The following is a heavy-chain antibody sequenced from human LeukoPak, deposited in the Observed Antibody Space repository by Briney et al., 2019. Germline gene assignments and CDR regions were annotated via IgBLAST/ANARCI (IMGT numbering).Heavy chain of an antibody. D-gene: IGHD3-22*01. Sequence: SETLSLTCTVSGGSISSGGYYWSWIRQHPGKGLEWIGYIYYSGSTYYNPSLKSRVTISVDTAKNQFSLKLSSVTAADTAVYYCARGSRWYDSSGYYPGFDYRGQGTLVTVSS. J-gene: IGHJ4*02. V-gene: IGHV4-31*03. CDR2: IYYSGST. CDR1: GGSISSGGYY. CDR3: ARGSRWYDSSGYYPGFDY.